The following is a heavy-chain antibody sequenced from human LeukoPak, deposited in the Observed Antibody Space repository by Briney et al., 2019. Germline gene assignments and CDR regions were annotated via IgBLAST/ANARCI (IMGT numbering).Heavy chain of an antibody. V-gene: IGHV1-69*13. Sequence: SVKVSCKASGGTFSSYAISWVRQAPGQGLEWMGGIIPIFGTANYAQKFQGRVTITADESTSTAYMELSSLRSEDTAVYYCARVGGYSSGWYGAFDIWGQGTMVTVSS. J-gene: IGHJ3*02. CDR3: ARVGGYSSGWYGAFDI. CDR1: GGTFSSYA. CDR2: IIPIFGTA. D-gene: IGHD6-19*01.